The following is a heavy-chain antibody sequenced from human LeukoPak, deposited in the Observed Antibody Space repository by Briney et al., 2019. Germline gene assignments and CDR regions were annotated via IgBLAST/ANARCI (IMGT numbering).Heavy chain of an antibody. CDR1: GGSISSYY. CDR2: IYYSGST. V-gene: IGHV4-59*12. J-gene: IGHJ5*02. CDR3: AKDVRSGSYLGT. Sequence: AETLSLTCTVSGGSISSYYWSWIRQPPGKGLEWIGYIYYSGSTNYNPSPKSRVTMSVDTSKNQFSLKLNSVTAADTAVYFCAKDVRSGSYLGTWGQGTLVTVSS. D-gene: IGHD1-26*01.